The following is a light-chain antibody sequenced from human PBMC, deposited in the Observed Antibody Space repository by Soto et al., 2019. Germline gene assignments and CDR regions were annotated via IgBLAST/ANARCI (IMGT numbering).Light chain of an antibody. J-gene: IGKJ1*01. Sequence: EFVLTQSPATLSLSPGARATLSCRASQSVSSYFAWYQQKPGQPPRLLIYDASKRATGIPARFNASGSGTDYSLTTSSLEPEDFAIYYCHQRSIWPPTWTFGQGTKVEIK. CDR2: DAS. CDR1: QSVSSY. CDR3: HQRSIWPPTWT. V-gene: IGKV3-11*01.